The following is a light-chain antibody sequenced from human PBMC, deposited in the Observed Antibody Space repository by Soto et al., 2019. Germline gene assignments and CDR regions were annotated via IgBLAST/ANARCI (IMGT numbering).Light chain of an antibody. CDR2: EVS. V-gene: IGLV2-23*02. J-gene: IGLJ1*01. Sequence: QSVLTQPASVSGSPGQSITIFCAGTSNDVGTYDFVSWYQQPPGKAPKLMIYEVSKRPSGVSNRFSGSKSGDTASLTISGLQAEDEADYYCCSSAGSSSPYVFGTGTKVT. CDR1: SNDVGTYDF. CDR3: CSSAGSSSPYV.